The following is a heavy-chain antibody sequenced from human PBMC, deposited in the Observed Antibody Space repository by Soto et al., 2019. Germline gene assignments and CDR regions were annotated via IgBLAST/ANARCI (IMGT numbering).Heavy chain of an antibody. Sequence: QVQLVESGGGVVQPGRSLRLSCAASGFTFSSYGMHWVRQAPGKGLEWVAVISYDGSNKYYADSVKGRFTISRDNSKNTLYLQMNSLRAEDTAVYYCAKTSNDFWSGYSLDYWGQGTLVTVSS. V-gene: IGHV3-30*18. CDR2: ISYDGSNK. CDR1: GFTFSSYG. CDR3: AKTSNDFWSGYSLDY. J-gene: IGHJ4*02. D-gene: IGHD3-3*01.